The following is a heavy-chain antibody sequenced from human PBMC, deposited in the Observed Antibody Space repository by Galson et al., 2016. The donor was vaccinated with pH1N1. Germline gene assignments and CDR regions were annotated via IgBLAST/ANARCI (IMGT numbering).Heavy chain of an antibody. J-gene: IGHJ6*02. CDR1: GGSISSGNW. Sequence: SETLSLTCAVSGGSISSGNWWSWVRQPPGQGLEWIGEIYHSGSTYYNPSLTSRLTMSVDKSKNQFSLKLTSVTAADTAVYYCARENLDSSGYSFSFYYGVDVWGQGTTVTVSS. CDR3: ARENLDSSGYSFSFYYGVDV. V-gene: IGHV4-4*02. D-gene: IGHD3-22*01. CDR2: IYHSGST.